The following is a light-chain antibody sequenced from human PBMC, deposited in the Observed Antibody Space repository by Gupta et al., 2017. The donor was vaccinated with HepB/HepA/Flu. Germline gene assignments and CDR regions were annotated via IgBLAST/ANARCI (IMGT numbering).Light chain of an antibody. CDR1: QSVSSSY. Sequence: EIVLTQSPGTLSLSPGERATLSCRASQSVSSSYLAWYQQKPGQAPRLLIYGASSRATGIPDRLSGSGSGTDFTLTISRLEPEDFAVYYCHQYCSSRSTFGPGTKVEIK. CDR3: HQYCSSRST. CDR2: GAS. V-gene: IGKV3-20*01. J-gene: IGKJ1*01.